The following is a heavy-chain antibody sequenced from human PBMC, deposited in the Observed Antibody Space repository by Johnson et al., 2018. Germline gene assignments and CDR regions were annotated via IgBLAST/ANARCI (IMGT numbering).Heavy chain of an antibody. Sequence: VQLVESGGGLVQPGGSLRLSCAASGFTFGNFWMHWVRQAPGKGLVWVSRISSDGSITNYADSVKGRFTISKEKAKNKLYVQMNGLGAEDTAVYYCVRDRDYVDSGFDYWGQGTRVTVS. J-gene: IGHJ4*02. CDR3: VRDRDYVDSGFDY. D-gene: IGHD4-17*01. V-gene: IGHV3-74*01. CDR1: GFTFGNFW. CDR2: ISSDGSIT.